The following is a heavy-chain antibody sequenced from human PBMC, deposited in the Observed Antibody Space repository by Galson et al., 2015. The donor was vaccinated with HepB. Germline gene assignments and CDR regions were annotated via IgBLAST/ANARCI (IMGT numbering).Heavy chain of an antibody. CDR1: GFTFSNYW. CDR3: TREFAFGCGSYSH. CDR2: INFDGTST. D-gene: IGHD3-16*01. J-gene: IGHJ4*02. Sequence: LRLSCAASGFTFSNYWMHWVRQAPGKGLVWVSYINFDGTSTRYADSVKGRFTISRDNADNTLYLQMNSLRAEDTAVYYCTREFAFGCGSYSHWGQGTLVTVSS. V-gene: IGHV3-74*01.